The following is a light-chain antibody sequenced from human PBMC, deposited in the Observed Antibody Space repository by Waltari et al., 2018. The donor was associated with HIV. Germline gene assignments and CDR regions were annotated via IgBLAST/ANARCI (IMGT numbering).Light chain of an antibody. CDR3: CSYAGSSTYVV. Sequence: SALTPPAPVSGPPGQPIPISCPGTGRAVGSYHLFSWYQQHPGKAPKLMLYEGSKRPSGVSNRFSGSKSGNTASLTISGLQAEDEADYYCCSYAGSSTYVVFGGGTKLTVL. V-gene: IGLV2-23*01. CDR1: GRAVGSYHL. J-gene: IGLJ2*01. CDR2: EGS.